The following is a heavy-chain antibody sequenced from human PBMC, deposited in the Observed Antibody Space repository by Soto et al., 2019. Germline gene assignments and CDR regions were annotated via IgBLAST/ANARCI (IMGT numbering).Heavy chain of an antibody. CDR1: GFTFYTYW. CDR2: IKSDGSEK. Sequence: EVQLVESGGGLVQPGGSLRLSCGASGFTFYTYWMNWVRQAPGMGLEWVANIKSDGSEKYYVDSVKGRFTISRDNTKNSMYLQMNSLRVEDTAMYHCMTDQGGSWGPGTLVTVSS. J-gene: IGHJ4*02. V-gene: IGHV3-7*01. CDR3: MTDQGGS. D-gene: IGHD3-16*01.